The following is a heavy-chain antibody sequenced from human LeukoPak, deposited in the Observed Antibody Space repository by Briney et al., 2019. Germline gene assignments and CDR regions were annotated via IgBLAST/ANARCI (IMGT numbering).Heavy chain of an antibody. J-gene: IGHJ4*02. CDR3: TTDLAAMVRAVDY. CDR2: IRSKEFGGTT. D-gene: IGHD5-18*01. Sequence: PGGSLRLSCTASGFTFGDYAISWVRQAPGKGLEWVGFIRSKEFGGTTEYAASVKGRFTLSRDDSKNTLYLEMNSLKTEDTAVYYCTTDLAAMVRAVDYWGQGTLVTVSS. CDR1: GFTFGDYA. V-gene: IGHV3-49*04.